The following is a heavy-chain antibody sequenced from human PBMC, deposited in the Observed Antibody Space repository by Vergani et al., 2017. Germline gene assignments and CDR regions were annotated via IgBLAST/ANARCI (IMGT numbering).Heavy chain of an antibody. V-gene: IGHV3-30*14. J-gene: IGHJ4*02. CDR2: ISYDGSNK. CDR1: GFTFSSYA. Sequence: QVQLVESGGGVVQPGRSLRLSCAASGFTFSSYAMHWVRQAPGKGLEWVAVISYDGSNKYYADSVKGRFTISRDNSKNTLYLQMNSLRAEDTAVYYCARDERGFFDYWGQGTLVTVSS. CDR3: ARDERGFFDY.